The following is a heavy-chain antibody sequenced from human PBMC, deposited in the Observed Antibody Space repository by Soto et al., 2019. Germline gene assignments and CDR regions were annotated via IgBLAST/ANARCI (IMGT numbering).Heavy chain of an antibody. CDR3: AKHLSSSPRDYSYYYGMDV. CDR1: GFTFSTYA. V-gene: IGHV3-23*01. Sequence: EVQLLESGGGLVQPGGSLRLSCAASGFTFSTYALTWVRQAAGKGLEWVSVINSGGSTNFADSVKGRFTVSRDNSKNTLYLQMNSLRAEDTAIYYCAKHLSSSPRDYSYYYGMDVWGQGTTVTVSS. D-gene: IGHD6-6*01. CDR2: INSGGST. J-gene: IGHJ6*02.